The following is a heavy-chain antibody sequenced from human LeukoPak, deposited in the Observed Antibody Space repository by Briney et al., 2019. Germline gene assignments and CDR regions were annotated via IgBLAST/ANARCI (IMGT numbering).Heavy chain of an antibody. D-gene: IGHD5-12*01. J-gene: IGHJ4*02. CDR2: ISSSGSI. CDR3: ARIPLGYSGAYYFDY. V-gene: IGHV4-4*09. CDR1: RGSISGSIRSYY. Sequence: SETLSLTCTVSRGSISGSIRSYYWSWLRQPPGKGLEWIGYISSSGSINDNPSLRSRVTISVDTSKNQFFLNLSSVSAADTAVYYCARIPLGYSGAYYFDYWGQGTLVTVSP.